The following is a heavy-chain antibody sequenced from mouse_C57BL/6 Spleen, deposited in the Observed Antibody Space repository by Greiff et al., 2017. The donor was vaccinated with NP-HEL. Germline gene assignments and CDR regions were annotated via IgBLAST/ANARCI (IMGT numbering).Heavy chain of an antibody. D-gene: IGHD4-1*01. V-gene: IGHV1-26*01. Sequence: EVQLQQSGPELVKPGASVKISCKASGYTFTDYYMNWVKQSHGKSLEWIGDINPNNGGTSYNQKFKGKATLTVDKSSSTAYMELRSLTSEDSAVYYCAREGLANWDAMDYWGQGTSVTVSS. CDR3: AREGLANWDAMDY. J-gene: IGHJ4*01. CDR2: INPNNGGT. CDR1: GYTFTDYY.